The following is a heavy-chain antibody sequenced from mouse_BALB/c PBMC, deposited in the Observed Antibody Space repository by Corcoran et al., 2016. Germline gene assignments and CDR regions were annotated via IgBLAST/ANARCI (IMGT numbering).Heavy chain of an antibody. Sequence: QIQLVQSGPELKKPGETVKISCKASGYTFTNFGMNWVKQAPGKGLKWMGWINTYTGEPTYADDFKGRFAFSLETSANTTYLQINNLKNEDTATYFCSREPYAMDYWGQGTSVTVSS. CDR1: GYTFTNFG. J-gene: IGHJ4*01. CDR3: SREPYAMDY. V-gene: IGHV9-3-1*01. CDR2: INTYTGEP.